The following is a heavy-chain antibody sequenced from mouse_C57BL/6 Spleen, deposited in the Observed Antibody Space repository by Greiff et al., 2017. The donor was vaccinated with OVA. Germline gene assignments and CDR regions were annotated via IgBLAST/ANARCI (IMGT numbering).Heavy chain of an antibody. V-gene: IGHV1-80*01. Sequence: QVQLQQSGAELVKPGASVKISCKASGYAFSSYWMNWVKQRPGKGLEWIGQIYPGDGDTNYNGKFKGKATLTADKSSSTAYMQLSSLTSEDSAVYFCARQPSGYAMDYWGQGTSVTASS. CDR2: IYPGDGDT. J-gene: IGHJ4*01. D-gene: IGHD3-1*01. CDR1: GYAFSSYW. CDR3: ARQPSGYAMDY.